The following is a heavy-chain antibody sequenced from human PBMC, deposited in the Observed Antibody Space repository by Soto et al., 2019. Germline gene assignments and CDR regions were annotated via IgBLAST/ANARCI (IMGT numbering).Heavy chain of an antibody. Sequence: QVQLVQSGAEVKKPGSSVKASCKASGGTFSSYAISWVRQAPGQGLEWMGGIIPIFGTANYAQKFQGRVTITADESTSTAYMELSSLRSEDTAVYYCASPTSELRYFDWLLHYWGQGTLVTVSS. V-gene: IGHV1-69*01. CDR3: ASPTSELRYFDWLLHY. D-gene: IGHD3-9*01. CDR2: IIPIFGTA. CDR1: GGTFSSYA. J-gene: IGHJ4*02.